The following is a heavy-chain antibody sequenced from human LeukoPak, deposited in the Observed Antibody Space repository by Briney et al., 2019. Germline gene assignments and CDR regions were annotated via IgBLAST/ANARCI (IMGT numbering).Heavy chain of an antibody. CDR1: GGSISSGSYY. CDR2: IYTGGST. Sequence: SQTLSLTCTVSGGSISSGSYYWSWIRQPAGKGLEWIGRIYTGGSTNYNPSLKSRVTISVDTSKNQFSLKLSSVTAADTAVYYCARTCPLYYYYYYMDVWGKGTTVTVSS. V-gene: IGHV4-61*02. J-gene: IGHJ6*03. CDR3: ARTCPLYYYYYYMDV.